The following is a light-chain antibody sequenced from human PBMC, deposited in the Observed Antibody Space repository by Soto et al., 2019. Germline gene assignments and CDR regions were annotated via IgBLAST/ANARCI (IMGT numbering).Light chain of an antibody. CDR1: QSVSSN. CDR2: GAS. V-gene: IGKV3-15*01. Sequence: EIVMTQSPATLSLSPGERATLSCRASQSVSSNLAWYQQKPGQAPRLLIYGASTRATGIPARFSGSGSGTDFTLTISRLQSEDFAVYYCQQYNSWLGITFGEGTRLDIK. CDR3: QQYNSWLGIT. J-gene: IGKJ5*01.